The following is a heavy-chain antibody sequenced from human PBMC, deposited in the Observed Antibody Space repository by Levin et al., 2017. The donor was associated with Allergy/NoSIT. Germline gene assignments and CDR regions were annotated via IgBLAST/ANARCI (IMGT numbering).Heavy chain of an antibody. CDR2: ISYDGSNK. CDR3: GKKTYGSGGGHFDY. J-gene: IGHJ4*02. D-gene: IGHD3-10*01. V-gene: IGHV3-30*18. CDR1: GFTFSSYG. Sequence: GGSLRLSCAASGFTFSSYGMHWVRQAPGKGLEWVAVISYDGSNKYYADSVKGRFTISRDNSKNTLYLQMNSLRAEDTAVYYCGKKTYGSGGGHFDYWGQGTLVTVSS.